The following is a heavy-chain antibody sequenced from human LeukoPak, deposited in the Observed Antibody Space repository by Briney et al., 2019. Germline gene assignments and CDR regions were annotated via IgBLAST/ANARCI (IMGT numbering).Heavy chain of an antibody. D-gene: IGHD6-13*01. CDR2: INPNSGGT. CDR3: AKGRQLVLRGIKLEFDP. Sequence: ASVKVSCKASVYTFTGYYLHWVRQAPGQGLEWMGWINPNSGGTNYAQTLQSRVTMTRDTSISTAYMELRRLRSDGTAVYYCAKGRQLVLRGIKLEFDPWGQGRLVTVSS. CDR1: VYTFTGYY. V-gene: IGHV1-2*02. J-gene: IGHJ5*02.